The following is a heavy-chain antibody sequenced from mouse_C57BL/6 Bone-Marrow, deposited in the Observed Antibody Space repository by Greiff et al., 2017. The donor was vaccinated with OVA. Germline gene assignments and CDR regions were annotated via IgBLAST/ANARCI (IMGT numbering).Heavy chain of an antibody. CDR3: ARRGYYYGSSYRFAY. J-gene: IGHJ3*01. CDR2: ISDGGSYT. D-gene: IGHD1-1*01. Sequence: EVKLVESGGGLVKPGGSLKLSCAASGFTFSSYAMSWVRQTPEKRLEWVATISDGGSYTYYPDNVKGRFTISRDNAKNNLYLQMSHLKSEDTAMYYCARRGYYYGSSYRFAYWGQGTLVTVSA. V-gene: IGHV5-4*03. CDR1: GFTFSSYA.